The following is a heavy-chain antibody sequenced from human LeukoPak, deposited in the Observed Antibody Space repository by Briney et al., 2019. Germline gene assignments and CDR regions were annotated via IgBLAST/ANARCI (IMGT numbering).Heavy chain of an antibody. D-gene: IGHD4-23*01. V-gene: IGHV4-61*02. Sequence: SETLSLTCTVSGGSISSGSYYWSWIRQPAGKGLEWIGRIYTSGSTNYNPSLKSRVTISVDTSKNQFSLKLSSVTAADTAVYYCARDRRLNYGGNSFWDAFDIWGQGTMVTVSS. CDR3: ARDRRLNYGGNSFWDAFDI. CDR1: GGSISSGSYY. CDR2: IYTSGST. J-gene: IGHJ3*02.